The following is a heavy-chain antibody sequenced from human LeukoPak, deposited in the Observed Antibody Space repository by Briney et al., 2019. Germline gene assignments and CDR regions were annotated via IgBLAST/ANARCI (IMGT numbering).Heavy chain of an antibody. J-gene: IGHJ4*02. CDR1: GGTFSSYA. V-gene: IGHV1-69*05. CDR2: IIPIFGTA. D-gene: IGHD5-18*01. Sequence: ASVKVSCKASGGTFSSYAISWVRQAPRQGLEWMGRIIPIFGTANYAQKFQGRVTITTDESTSTAYMELSSLRSEDTAVYYCARAPLQLWFPFDYWGQGTLVTVSS. CDR3: ARAPLQLWFPFDY.